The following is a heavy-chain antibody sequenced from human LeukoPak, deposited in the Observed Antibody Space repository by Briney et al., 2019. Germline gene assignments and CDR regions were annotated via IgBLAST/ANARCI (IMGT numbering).Heavy chain of an antibody. CDR1: GGTFSSYA. CDR2: IIPIFGIA. Sequence: GASVKVSCKASGGTFSSYAISWVRQAPGQGLEWVGGIIPIFGIANYAQKFQGRVTITADESTSTAYMELSSLRSEDTAVYYCASQGGGTAMATTFDYWGQGTLVTVPS. CDR3: ASQGGGTAMATTFDY. J-gene: IGHJ4*02. V-gene: IGHV1-69*13. D-gene: IGHD5-18*01.